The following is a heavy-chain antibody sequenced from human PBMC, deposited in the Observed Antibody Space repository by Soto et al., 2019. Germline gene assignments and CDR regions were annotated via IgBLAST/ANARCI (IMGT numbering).Heavy chain of an antibody. J-gene: IGHJ4*02. V-gene: IGHV3-23*01. Sequence: GGSLRLSCAASGFTFSNYAMSWVRQAPGKGLEWVSGISGSGGNTYYADSVKGRFTISRDNSKNTLYLQMNSLRAEDTAVYYCAKDGIAVAGNFDYWGQGTLVTVSS. D-gene: IGHD6-19*01. CDR1: GFTFSNYA. CDR2: ISGSGGNT. CDR3: AKDGIAVAGNFDY.